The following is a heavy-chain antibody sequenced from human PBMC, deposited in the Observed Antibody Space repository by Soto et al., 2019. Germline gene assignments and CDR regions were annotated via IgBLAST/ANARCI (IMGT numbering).Heavy chain of an antibody. Sequence: GGSLRLSCAASGFTFSSYSMNWVRQAPGKGLEWVSYISSSSSTIYYADSVKGRFTISRDNAKNSLYLQMNSLRAEDTAVYYCARDGGYCSSTSCYLNWFDPWGQGTLVTVSS. CDR1: GFTFSSYS. CDR3: ARDGGYCSSTSCYLNWFDP. CDR2: ISSSSSTI. D-gene: IGHD2-2*03. V-gene: IGHV3-48*01. J-gene: IGHJ5*02.